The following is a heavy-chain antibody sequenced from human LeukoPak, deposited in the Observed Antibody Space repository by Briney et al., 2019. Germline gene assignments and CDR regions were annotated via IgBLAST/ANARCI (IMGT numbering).Heavy chain of an antibody. CDR1: GFIFSDYY. Sequence: GGSLRLSCAASGFIFSDYYMSWIRQAPGKGLEWVSAISGSGGSTYYADSVKGRFTISRDNSKNTLYLQMNSLRAEDTAVYYCAKDLWDFTIFGVVHDAFDIWGQGTMVTVSS. D-gene: IGHD3-3*01. CDR3: AKDLWDFTIFGVVHDAFDI. CDR2: ISGSGGST. J-gene: IGHJ3*02. V-gene: IGHV3-23*01.